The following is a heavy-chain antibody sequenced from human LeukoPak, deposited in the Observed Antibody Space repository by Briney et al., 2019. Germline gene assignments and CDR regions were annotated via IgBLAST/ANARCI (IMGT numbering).Heavy chain of an antibody. CDR2: ISSSSSYK. CDR1: GFTFSAYN. J-gene: IGHJ4*02. V-gene: IGHV3-21*01. Sequence: PGGSLRLSCAASGFTFSAYNMNWVRQAPGKGLEWVSSISSSSSYKYYADSVKGRFTISRDNAKNSLYLQMNSLRAEDTAVYYCARGGYYGSGRYYFDSWGQGTLVTVSS. CDR3: ARGGYYGSGRYYFDS. D-gene: IGHD3-3*01.